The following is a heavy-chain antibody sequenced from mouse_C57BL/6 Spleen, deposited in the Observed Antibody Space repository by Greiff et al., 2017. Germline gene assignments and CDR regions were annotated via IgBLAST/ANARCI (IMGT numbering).Heavy chain of an antibody. CDR2: IWTGGGT. V-gene: IGHV2-9-1*01. Sequence: QVQLKESGPGLVAPSQSLSITCTVSGFSFTSYAISWVRQPPGKGLEWLGVIWTGGGTNYNSAIKSRLSISKDNSKSQVFIKMNRLQTDDTARYYCAKFITTVVAGDYAMDYWGQGTSVTVSS. J-gene: IGHJ4*01. CDR3: AKFITTVVAGDYAMDY. D-gene: IGHD1-1*01. CDR1: GFSFTSYA.